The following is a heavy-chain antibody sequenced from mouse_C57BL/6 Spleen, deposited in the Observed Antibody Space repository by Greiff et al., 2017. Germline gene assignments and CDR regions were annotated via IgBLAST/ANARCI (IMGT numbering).Heavy chain of an antibody. J-gene: IGHJ4*01. CDR2: IYPGDGDT. Sequence: VQLQQSGAELVKPGASVKISCKASGYAFSSYWMNWVKQRPGKGLEWIGQIYPGDGDTNYNGKFKGKATLTVDTSSSTAYMQLSSLTSEDSAVYYCARTSYYYAMDYWGQGTSVTVSS. CDR3: ARTSYYYAMDY. V-gene: IGHV1-80*01. CDR1: GYAFSSYW.